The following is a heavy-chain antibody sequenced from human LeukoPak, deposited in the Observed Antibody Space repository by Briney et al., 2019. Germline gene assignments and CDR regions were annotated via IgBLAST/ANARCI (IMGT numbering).Heavy chain of an antibody. CDR1: GFTFSSHW. V-gene: IGHV3-74*01. CDR3: AKGPLRYCSSTSCYADY. Sequence: GGSLRLSCAASGFTFSSHWMHWVRQVPGEGLVWVSSIDSDGSTTNYADSVKGRCTISRDNAKNTLYLQMNGLSAEDTAVYYCAKGPLRYCSSTSCYADYWGQGTLVTVSS. D-gene: IGHD2-2*01. CDR2: IDSDGSTT. J-gene: IGHJ4*02.